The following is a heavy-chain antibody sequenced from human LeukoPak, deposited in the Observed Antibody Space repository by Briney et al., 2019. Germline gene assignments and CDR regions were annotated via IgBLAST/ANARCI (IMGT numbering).Heavy chain of an antibody. V-gene: IGHV1-2*02. D-gene: IGHD2-2*01. J-gene: IGHJ4*02. CDR1: GYTFTGYY. CDR3: ARYCSSTSCYVDY. CDR2: INPNSGGT. Sequence: ASVKVSCKASGYTFTGYYMHWVRQAPGQGLEWMGWINPNSGGTNYAQKFQGRVTMTRDTSISTAYMELSRLRSDDTAVYYCARYCSSTSCYVDYWGQGTLVTVSS.